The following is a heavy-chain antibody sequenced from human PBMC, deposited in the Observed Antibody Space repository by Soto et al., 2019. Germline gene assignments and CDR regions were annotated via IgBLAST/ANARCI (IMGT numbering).Heavy chain of an antibody. CDR3: AKYSISYNGIYDAFDV. V-gene: IGHV3-23*01. CDR1: GFTFSNYA. J-gene: IGHJ3*01. CDR2: IGGGDDI. D-gene: IGHD3-3*02. Sequence: VQLLESGGGLVQPGGSLRLSCEASGFTFSNYAMAWVRQTPGEGPEWVSTIGGGDDIFYAESVKCRFIISRDDYRSKMYLQMDNLKVEDTAIYFYAKYSISYNGIYDAFDVWGQGTVVTVSS.